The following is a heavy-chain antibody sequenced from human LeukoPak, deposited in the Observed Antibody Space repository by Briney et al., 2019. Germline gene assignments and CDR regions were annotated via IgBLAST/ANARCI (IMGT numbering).Heavy chain of an antibody. CDR1: GYTFTGYY. J-gene: IGHJ5*02. Sequence: ASVKVSCKASGYTFTGYYMHWVQQAPGQGLEWMGWINPNSGGTNYAQKFQGRVTMTRDTSISTAYMELSRLRSDDTAVYYCASGSAYCSSTSCYNNWFDPWGQGTLVTVSS. CDR2: INPNSGGT. V-gene: IGHV1-2*02. CDR3: ASGSAYCSSTSCYNNWFDP. D-gene: IGHD2-2*01.